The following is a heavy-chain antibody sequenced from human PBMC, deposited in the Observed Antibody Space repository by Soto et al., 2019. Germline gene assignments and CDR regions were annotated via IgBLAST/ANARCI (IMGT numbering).Heavy chain of an antibody. CDR3: TRGPPRVQWFDP. CDR1: GYTFTGYY. V-gene: IGHV4-59*01. J-gene: IGHJ5*02. Sequence: SCKASGYTFTGYYMHWIRQPPGKGLEWIGHIYFTGSTNYNPSLKSRVTMSLDTSRNQFSLKLSSVTAADTAVYYRTRGPPRVQWFDPWGLGTLVTVSS. CDR2: IYFTGST.